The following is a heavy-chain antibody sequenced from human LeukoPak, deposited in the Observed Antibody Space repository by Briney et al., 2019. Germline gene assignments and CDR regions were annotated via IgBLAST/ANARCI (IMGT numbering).Heavy chain of an antibody. Sequence: QPGGSLRLSCAASGFTFSSYEMNWVRQAPGKGLEWVSYISSSGSTIYYADSVKGRFTISRDNAKNSLYLQMNSLRAEDTAVYYCARGEYQLLHYYYYGMDVWGEGTTVTVSS. CDR3: ARGEYQLLHYYYYGMDV. V-gene: IGHV3-48*03. CDR2: ISSSGSTI. CDR1: GFTFSSYE. J-gene: IGHJ6*04. D-gene: IGHD2-2*01.